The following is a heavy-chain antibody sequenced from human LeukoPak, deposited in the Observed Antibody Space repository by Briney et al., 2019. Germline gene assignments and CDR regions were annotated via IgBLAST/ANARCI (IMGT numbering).Heavy chain of an antibody. CDR3: ARALYSYASGSHYYFDY. Sequence: GASVKISCKASGYTFTSYAMHWVLQAPGQRLEWMRWINAANGNTKYSQKLQGRVTITRDTSASTAYMELSSLRSEDTAVYYCARALYSYASGSHYYFDYWGQGTLVTVSS. J-gene: IGHJ4*02. V-gene: IGHV1-3*01. D-gene: IGHD3-10*01. CDR1: GYTFTSYA. CDR2: INAANGNT.